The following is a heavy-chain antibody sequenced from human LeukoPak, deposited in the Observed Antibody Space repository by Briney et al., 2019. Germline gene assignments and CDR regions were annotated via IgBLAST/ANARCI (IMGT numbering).Heavy chain of an antibody. Sequence: PSETLSLTCAVYGGSFIGFHWNWIRQPPGKGLEWIGDINHSGSTNYNPSLTSRVTISVDTSKNQFSLKLRSVTAADTAVYYCARKEGGQLVNTRRWFDPWGQGTLVTVSS. CDR1: GGSFIGFH. J-gene: IGHJ5*02. D-gene: IGHD6-13*01. V-gene: IGHV4-34*01. CDR2: INHSGST. CDR3: ARKEGGQLVNTRRWFDP.